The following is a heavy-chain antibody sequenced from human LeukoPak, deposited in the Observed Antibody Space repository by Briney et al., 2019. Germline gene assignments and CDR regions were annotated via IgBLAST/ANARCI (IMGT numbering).Heavy chain of an antibody. CDR1: GGTSSSYA. V-gene: IGHV1-3*01. Sequence: ASVKVSCKASGGTSSSYAMHWVRQAPGQRLEWMGWINAGNGNTKYSQKFQGRVTITRDTSASTAYMELSSLRSEDTAVYYCARDVLQAHYDILTGYSPWGQGALVTVSS. CDR2: INAGNGNT. J-gene: IGHJ5*02. D-gene: IGHD3-9*01. CDR3: ARDVLQAHYDILTGYSP.